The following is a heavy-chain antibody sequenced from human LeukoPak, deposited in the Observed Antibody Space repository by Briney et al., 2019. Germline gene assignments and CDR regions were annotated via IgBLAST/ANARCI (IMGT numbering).Heavy chain of an antibody. CDR3: ARGHGDYDY. CDR1: GYSISSGYY. J-gene: IGHJ4*02. Sequence: ASETLSLTCAVSGYSISSGYYWGWIRQPPGKGLEWIGYIYYSGSTNYNPSLKSRVTISVDTSKNQFSLKLSSVTAADTAVYYCARGHGDYDYWGQGTLVTVSS. D-gene: IGHD4-17*01. CDR2: IYYSGST. V-gene: IGHV4-61*01.